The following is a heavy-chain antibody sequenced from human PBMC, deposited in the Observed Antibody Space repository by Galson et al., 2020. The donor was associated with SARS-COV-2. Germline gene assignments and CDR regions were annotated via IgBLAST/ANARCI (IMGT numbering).Heavy chain of an antibody. V-gene: IGHV1-18*01. J-gene: IGHJ5*02. D-gene: IGHD3-3*01. CDR3: ARAGDHITIFGVVIIPNWFDP. CDR2: ISAYNGNT. CDR1: GYTFTSYG. Sequence: ASVTVSCKASGYTFTSYGISWVRQAPGQRLEWMGWISAYNGNTNYAQKLQGRVTMTTDTSTSTAYMELRSLRSDDTAVYYCARAGDHITIFGVVIIPNWFDPWGQGTLVTVSS.